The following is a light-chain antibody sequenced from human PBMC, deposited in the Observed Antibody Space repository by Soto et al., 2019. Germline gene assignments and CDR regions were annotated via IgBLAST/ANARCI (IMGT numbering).Light chain of an antibody. CDR2: LGS. V-gene: IGKV2-28*01. CDR3: MQALQTPRLT. CDR1: QSLLHSNGYNY. J-gene: IGKJ4*01. Sequence: DIVMTQSPLSLPVTPGEPASISCRSSQSLLHSNGYNYLDWYLQKPGQSPQLLIYLGSNRASGVPDRFSGSGSGTDFTLKISRVGAEDVGVYYCMQALQTPRLTFGGG.